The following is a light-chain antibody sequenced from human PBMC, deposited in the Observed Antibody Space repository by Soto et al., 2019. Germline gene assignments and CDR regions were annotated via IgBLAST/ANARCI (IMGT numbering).Light chain of an antibody. Sequence: EIVLTQSPGTLSLSPGERATLSCRASQSVTSSFLVWYQQKPGQAPRLLIYGAFSMATGIPARFSGSGSGTEFTLTISRLEPEDFAVYYCQHYGSSLLTFGGGTKVEIK. J-gene: IGKJ4*01. CDR1: QSVTSSF. V-gene: IGKV3-20*01. CDR3: QHYGSSLLT. CDR2: GAF.